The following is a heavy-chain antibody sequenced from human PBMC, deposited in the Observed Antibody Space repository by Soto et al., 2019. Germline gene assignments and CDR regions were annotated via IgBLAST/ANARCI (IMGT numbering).Heavy chain of an antibody. CDR1: GGSISSYY. CDR3: ARSWDFGVVIERFDP. Sequence: SETLSLTCTVSGGSISSYYWSWIRQPPGKGLEWIGYIYYSGSTNYNPSLKSRVAISVDTSKNQFSLKLSSVTAADTAVYYCARSWDFGVVIERFDPWGQGTLVTVSS. CDR2: IYYSGST. J-gene: IGHJ5*02. D-gene: IGHD3-3*01. V-gene: IGHV4-59*01.